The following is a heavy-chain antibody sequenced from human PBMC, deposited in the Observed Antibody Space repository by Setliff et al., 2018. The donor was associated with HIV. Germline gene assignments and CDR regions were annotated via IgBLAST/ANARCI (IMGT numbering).Heavy chain of an antibody. J-gene: IGHJ4*02. D-gene: IGHD3-3*01. V-gene: IGHV1-8*03. CDR2: MNPNSGNT. Sequence: GASVKVSCKASGYTFTSYDINWVRQATGQGLEWMGWMNPNSGNTGYAQKFQGRVTITRNTSIGTAYMELSSLRSEDTAVYYCARGRRIDDFWSGYFSRYYFEYWGRGTLVTVSS. CDR1: GYTFTSYD. CDR3: ARGRRIDDFWSGYFSRYYFEY.